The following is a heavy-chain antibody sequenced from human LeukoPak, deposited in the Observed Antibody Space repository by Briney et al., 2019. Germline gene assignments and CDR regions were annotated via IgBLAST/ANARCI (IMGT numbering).Heavy chain of an antibody. Sequence: AGGSLRLSCAASGFTFSSYSMNWVRQAPGKGLEWVSSISSSSSYIYYADSVKGRFTMSRDTAKNSLYLQMNSLRAEDTAVYYCARGDTAMVTGSTDYWGQGTLVTVSS. D-gene: IGHD5-18*01. J-gene: IGHJ4*02. CDR3: ARGDTAMVTGSTDY. CDR2: ISSSSSYI. CDR1: GFTFSSYS. V-gene: IGHV3-21*01.